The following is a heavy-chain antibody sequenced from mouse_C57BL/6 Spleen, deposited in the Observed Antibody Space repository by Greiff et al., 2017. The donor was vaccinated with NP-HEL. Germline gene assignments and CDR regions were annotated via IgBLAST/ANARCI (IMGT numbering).Heavy chain of an antibody. CDR3: ARGHDGYYFDY. CDR1: GYTFTDYN. V-gene: IGHV1-18*01. D-gene: IGHD2-3*01. CDR2: INPNNGGT. Sequence: VQLQQSGPELVKPGASVKIPCKASGYTFTDYNMDWVKQSHGKSLEWIGDINPNNGGTIYTQKFKGKATLTVDKSSSTAYMELRSLTSEDTAVYYCARGHDGYYFDYGGQGTTLTVSS. J-gene: IGHJ2*01.